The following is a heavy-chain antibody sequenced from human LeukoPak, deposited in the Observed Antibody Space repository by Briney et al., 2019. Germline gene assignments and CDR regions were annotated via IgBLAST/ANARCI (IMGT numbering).Heavy chain of an antibody. J-gene: IGHJ4*02. D-gene: IGHD1-1*01. CDR2: INHSGST. V-gene: IGHV4-34*01. CDR3: ARGWNHIY. Sequence: SETLSLTCAVYGGSFSGYYWSWIRQPPGKGLEWIGEINHSGSTNYNPSLKSRVTISVDTSKNQFSLKLSSVTAADTAVYYCARGWNHIYWGQGTLVTVSP. CDR1: GGSFSGYY.